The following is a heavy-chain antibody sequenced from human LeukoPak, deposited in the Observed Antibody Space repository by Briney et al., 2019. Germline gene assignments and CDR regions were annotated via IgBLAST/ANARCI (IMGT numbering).Heavy chain of an antibody. CDR2: ISSTDAGT. J-gene: IGHJ3*02. V-gene: IGHV3-23*01. CDR3: TKGGIVGATGVFDI. Sequence: PGGSLRLSCAASGFSLSSYAMSWVRQAPGKGLEWVSAISSTDAGTYHADSVKGRFTISRDNSKNTLYLQMNSLRAEDTAVYYCTKGGIVGATGVFDIWGQGTMVTVSS. D-gene: IGHD1-26*01. CDR1: GFSLSSYA.